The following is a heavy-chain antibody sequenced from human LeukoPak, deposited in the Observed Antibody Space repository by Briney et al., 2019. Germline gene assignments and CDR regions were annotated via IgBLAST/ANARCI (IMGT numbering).Heavy chain of an antibody. Sequence: GGSLRLSCAASGFTFSTYWMHWVRQVPGKGLVWVPRINSDGSTADYADAVKGRFTISRDNAKNTLYLEMNSLRAEDTALYYCAPEGGSSYDYWGQGTLVTVSS. D-gene: IGHD5-18*01. J-gene: IGHJ4*02. CDR2: INSDGSTA. CDR3: APEGGSSYDY. CDR1: GFTFSTYW. V-gene: IGHV3-74*01.